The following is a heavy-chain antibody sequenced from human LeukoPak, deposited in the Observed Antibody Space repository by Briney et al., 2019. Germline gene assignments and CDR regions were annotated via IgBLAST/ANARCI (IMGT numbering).Heavy chain of an antibody. J-gene: IGHJ6*02. CDR3: AKDIVVVPAAIGYYYYYGMDV. CDR2: ISYDGSNK. D-gene: IGHD2-2*01. Sequence: PGGSLRLSCAASGFTFSSYSMNWVRQAPGKGLEWVAVISYDGSNKYYADSVRGRFTISRDNSKNTLYLQMNSLRAEDTAVYYCAKDIVVVPAAIGYYYYYGMDVWGQGTTVTVSS. CDR1: GFTFSSYS. V-gene: IGHV3-30*18.